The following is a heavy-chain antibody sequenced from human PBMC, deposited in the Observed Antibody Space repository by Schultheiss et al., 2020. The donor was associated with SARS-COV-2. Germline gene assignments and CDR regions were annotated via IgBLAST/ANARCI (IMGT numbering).Heavy chain of an antibody. V-gene: IGHV3-73*01. CDR1: GFTFSGSA. CDR2: IRSKANSYAT. Sequence: GGSLRLSCAASGFTFSGSAMHWVRQASGKGLEWVGRIRSKANSYATAYAASVKGRFTISRDDSKNTAYLQMNSLKTEDTAVYYCTRQGVGYAEEADYWGQGTLVTVSS. J-gene: IGHJ4*02. D-gene: IGHD3-16*01. CDR3: TRQGVGYAEEADY.